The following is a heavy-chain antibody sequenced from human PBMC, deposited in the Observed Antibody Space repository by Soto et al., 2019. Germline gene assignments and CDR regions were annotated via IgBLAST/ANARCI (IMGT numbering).Heavy chain of an antibody. J-gene: IGHJ3*02. CDR1: GFTVRSYS. CDR3: ARDQGDYVESGAFDI. D-gene: IGHD4-17*01. CDR2: ISSSSSYI. Sequence: PGGCMGLFCAACGFTVRSYSMNWVRKAPGKGLEWVSSISSSSSYIYYADSVKGRFTISRDNAKNSLYLQMNSLRAEDTAVYYCARDQGDYVESGAFDIWGQGTMVTVSS. V-gene: IGHV3-21*01.